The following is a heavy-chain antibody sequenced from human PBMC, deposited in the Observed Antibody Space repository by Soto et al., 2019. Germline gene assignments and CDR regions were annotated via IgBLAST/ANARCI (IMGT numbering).Heavy chain of an antibody. D-gene: IGHD2-8*02. CDR3: AKATATGGGAFDI. CDR2: ILVDGRT. V-gene: IGHV3-23*01. Sequence: EVQLLESGGGLVQPGGSLRLSCAASGFTFSSYDMSWVRQAPGKGLEWVSTILVDGRTFYIDSVRGRFTISRDNSKNTVYLQMNSLTAGDTALYYCAKATATGGGAFDICGQGTMVTVSS. CDR1: GFTFSSYD. J-gene: IGHJ3*02.